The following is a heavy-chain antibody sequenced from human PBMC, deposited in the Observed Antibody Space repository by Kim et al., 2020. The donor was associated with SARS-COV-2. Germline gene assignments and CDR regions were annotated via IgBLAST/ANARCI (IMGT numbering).Heavy chain of an antibody. J-gene: IGHJ6*02. D-gene: IGHD6-13*01. CDR3: ARSSSWYYYYYGMDV. Sequence: NPPLKRRVTISVDTAKNQFSLKLSSVTAADTAVYYCARSSSWYYYYYGMDVWGQGTTVTVSS. V-gene: IGHV4-59*01.